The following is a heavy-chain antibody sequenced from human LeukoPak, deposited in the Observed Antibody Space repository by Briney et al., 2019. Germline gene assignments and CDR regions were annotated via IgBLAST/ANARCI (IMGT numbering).Heavy chain of an antibody. J-gene: IGHJ6*03. CDR3: ARAGPPGYYYMDV. CDR1: GFTFSDSY. V-gene: IGHV3-11*01. CDR2: ISSRGSII. Sequence: PGGSLRLSCAASGFTFSDSYMSWIRQAPGKGLEWFSYISSRGSIIYYADSVKGRFTISRDNAKNSLYLQVNSLRAEDTAVYSCARAGPPGYYYMDVWGKGTTVSVSS.